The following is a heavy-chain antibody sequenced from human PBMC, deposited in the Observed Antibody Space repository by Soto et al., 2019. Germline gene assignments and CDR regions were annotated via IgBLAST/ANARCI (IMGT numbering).Heavy chain of an antibody. CDR2: ISSSGDII. CDR1: GFAFSDYY. CDR3: ARDLGYYDSSGYFDY. Sequence: GSLRLSCAASGFAFSDYYMSWIRRAPGKGLEWVSYISSSGDIIYYADSVKGRFTISRDNAKNSLYLQMNSLRAEDTAAYYCARDLGYYDSSGYFDYWGQGTLVTVSS. V-gene: IGHV3-11*01. D-gene: IGHD3-22*01. J-gene: IGHJ4*02.